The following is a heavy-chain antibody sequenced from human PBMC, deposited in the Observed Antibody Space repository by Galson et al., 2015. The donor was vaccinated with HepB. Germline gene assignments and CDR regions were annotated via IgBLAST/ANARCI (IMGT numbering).Heavy chain of an antibody. Sequence: SVKVSCKASGYTFTGYYMHWVRQAPGQGLEWMGRINPNSGGTNYAQKFQGWVTMTRDTSISTAYMEMSRLRSYDTAVYYCARGYSSGWYGGWFDPWGQGTLVTVSS. V-gene: IGHV1-2*04. CDR2: INPNSGGT. CDR3: ARGYSSGWYGGWFDP. D-gene: IGHD6-19*01. CDR1: GYTFTGYY. J-gene: IGHJ5*02.